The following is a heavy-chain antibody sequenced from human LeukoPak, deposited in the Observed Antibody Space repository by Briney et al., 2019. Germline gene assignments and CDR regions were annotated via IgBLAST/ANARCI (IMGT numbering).Heavy chain of an antibody. V-gene: IGHV3-21*01. D-gene: IGHD3-10*01. J-gene: IGHJ3*02. Sequence: GGSLRLSCAASGFTFSSYSMNWVRQAPGKGLEWVSSISSSSSYIYYADSVKGRFTISRDNAKNSLYLQMNSLRAEDTAVYYCAREWFGELFHAFDIWGQGTMVTVSS. CDR1: GFTFSSYS. CDR3: AREWFGELFHAFDI. CDR2: ISSSSSYI.